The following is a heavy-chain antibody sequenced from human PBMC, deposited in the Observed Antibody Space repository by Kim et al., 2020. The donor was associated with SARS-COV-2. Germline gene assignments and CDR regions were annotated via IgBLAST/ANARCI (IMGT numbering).Heavy chain of an antibody. Sequence: SETLSLTCAVYGGSFSGYYWSWIRQPPGKGLEWIGEINHSGSTNYNPSLKSRVTISVDTSKNQFSLKLSSVTAAYTAVYYCARPGSDAFDIWGQGTMVTVSS. CDR3: ARPGSDAFDI. V-gene: IGHV4-34*01. CDR2: INHSGST. J-gene: IGHJ3*02. CDR1: GGSFSGYY.